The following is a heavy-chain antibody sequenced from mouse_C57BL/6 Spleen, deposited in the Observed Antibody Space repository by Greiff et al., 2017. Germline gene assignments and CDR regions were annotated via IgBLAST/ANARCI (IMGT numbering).Heavy chain of an antibody. CDR3: ARATGYYGRSPFDY. Sequence: EVQLVEPGGGLVKPGGSLKLSCAASGFTFSSYAMSWVRQTPEKRLEWVATISDGGSYTYYPDNVKGRFTITRDNAKNNLYLQMSQLKSEDTAMDYGARATGYYGRSPFDYWGQGTTLTVSS. J-gene: IGHJ2*01. CDR2: ISDGGSYT. D-gene: IGHD1-1*01. V-gene: IGHV5-4*01. CDR1: GFTFSSYA.